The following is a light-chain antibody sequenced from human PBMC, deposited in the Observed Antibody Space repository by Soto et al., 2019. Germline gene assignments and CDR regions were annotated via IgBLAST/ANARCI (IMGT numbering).Light chain of an antibody. CDR1: QSVSSNY. V-gene: IGKV3-20*01. CDR2: AAS. CDR3: QQSYSSSWT. J-gene: IGKJ1*01. Sequence: EMVLTQSPGTLALSPGERATLSCRASQSVSSNYLAWYQQKPGQAPRLLIYAASSRATGIPDRFSGSGSGTDFTLTISSLQREDFATYYCQQSYSSSWTFCHGTKVDIK.